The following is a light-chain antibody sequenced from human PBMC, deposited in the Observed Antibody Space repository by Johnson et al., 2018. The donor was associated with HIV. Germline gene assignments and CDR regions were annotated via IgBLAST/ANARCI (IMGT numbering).Light chain of an antibody. Sequence: QSVLTQPPSVSAAPGQKVTISCSGSSSNIGNNCVSWYQQLPGTAPKLLIYENNKRPSGIPDRFSGSKSGTSATLGITGLRTGDEADYYCGTWDISLSAGGVFGPGTKVTVL. CDR1: SSNIGNNC. J-gene: IGLJ1*01. CDR3: GTWDISLSAGGV. V-gene: IGLV1-51*02. CDR2: ENN.